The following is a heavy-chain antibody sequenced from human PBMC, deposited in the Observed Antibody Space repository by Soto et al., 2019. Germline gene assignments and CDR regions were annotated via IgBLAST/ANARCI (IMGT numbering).Heavy chain of an antibody. J-gene: IGHJ4*02. Sequence: QVQLVESGGGVVQPGRSLRLSCAASGFTFSNYGMHWVRQAPGKGLEWVAVTWYEGSNKYYADSVKGRFTISRDNSKNTLYLQMNSLRAEDTAVYYCARDLADYGDNVQYYFDYWGQGTLVTVSS. V-gene: IGHV3-33*01. CDR3: ARDLADYGDNVQYYFDY. CDR1: GFTFSNYG. D-gene: IGHD4-17*01. CDR2: TWYEGSNK.